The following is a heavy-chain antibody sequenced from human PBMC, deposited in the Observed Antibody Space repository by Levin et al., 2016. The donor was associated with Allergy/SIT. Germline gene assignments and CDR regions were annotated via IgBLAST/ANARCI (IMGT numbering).Heavy chain of an antibody. J-gene: IGHJ3*02. CDR1: GGSFSGYY. CDR2: INHSGST. CDR3: ARGYYDILTGYFSHAFDI. V-gene: IGHV4-34*01. D-gene: IGHD3-9*01. Sequence: SETLSLTCAVYGGSFSGYYWSWIRQPPGKGLEWIGEINHSGSTNYNPSLKSRVTISVDTSKNQFSLKLSSVTAADTAVYYCARGYYDILTGYFSHAFDIWGQGTMVTVSS.